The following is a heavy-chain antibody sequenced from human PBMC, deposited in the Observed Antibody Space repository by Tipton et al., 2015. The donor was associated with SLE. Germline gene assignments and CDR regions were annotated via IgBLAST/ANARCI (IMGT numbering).Heavy chain of an antibody. Sequence: FLRLSCAASGFTFSSYWMSWVRQAPGKGLEWVANIKQDGSEKYYVDSVKGRFTISRDNAKNSLYLQMNSLRAEDTALYYCAKATTERAYGMDVWGQGTTVTVSS. V-gene: IGHV3-7*03. CDR2: IKQDGSEK. D-gene: IGHD4-11*01. J-gene: IGHJ6*02. CDR3: AKATTERAYGMDV. CDR1: GFTFSSYW.